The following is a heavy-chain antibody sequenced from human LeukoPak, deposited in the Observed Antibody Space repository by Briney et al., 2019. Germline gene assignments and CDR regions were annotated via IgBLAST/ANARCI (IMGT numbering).Heavy chain of an antibody. CDR2: INTNTGNP. Sequence: GASVKVSCKASGYTFTSYAMNWVRQAPGQGLEWMGWINTNTGNPTYAQGFTGRFVFSLDTSVSTAYLQISSLKAEDTAVYYCARVLSGVGATIAFDIWGQGTMVTVSS. D-gene: IGHD1-26*01. CDR3: ARVLSGVGATIAFDI. CDR1: GYTFTSYA. J-gene: IGHJ3*02. V-gene: IGHV7-4-1*02.